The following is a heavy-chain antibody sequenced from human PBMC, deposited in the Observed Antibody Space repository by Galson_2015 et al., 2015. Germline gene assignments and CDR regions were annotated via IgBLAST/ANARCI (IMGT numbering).Heavy chain of an antibody. V-gene: IGHV3-9*01. CDR2: VSWNGGKI. CDR3: EKDVTIRYYYGTGNFYMHCCYDS. J-gene: IGHJ5*01. Sequence: SLRLSCAASGFTFDDYAMHWVRQAPGKGLEWVSGVSWNGGKIGYEDSVKGRFTISRDNAKNSLFLQMDSLREEDTVFYYCEKDVTIRYYYGTGNFYMHCCYDSCGHGILVTVSS. CDR1: GFTFDDYA. D-gene: IGHD2-2*01.